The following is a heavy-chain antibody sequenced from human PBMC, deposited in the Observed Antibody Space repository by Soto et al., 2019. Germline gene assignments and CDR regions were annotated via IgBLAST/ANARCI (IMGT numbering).Heavy chain of an antibody. V-gene: IGHV3-33*01. CDR1: GFTFSSYG. J-gene: IGHJ4*02. CDR3: ARGARGAYYDILTAPTEPSEPTTNFDY. Sequence: GGSLRLSCAASGFTFSSYGMHWVRQAPGKGLEWVAVIWYDGSNKYYADSVKGRFTISRDNSKNTLYLQMNSLRAEDTAVYYCARGARGAYYDILTAPTEPSEPTTNFDYWGQGTLVTVSS. CDR2: IWYDGSNK. D-gene: IGHD3-9*01.